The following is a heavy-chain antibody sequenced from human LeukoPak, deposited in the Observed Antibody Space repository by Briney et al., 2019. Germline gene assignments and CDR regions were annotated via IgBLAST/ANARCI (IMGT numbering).Heavy chain of an antibody. J-gene: IGHJ3*02. CDR3: ARENWGGGAFDI. D-gene: IGHD7-27*01. V-gene: IGHV3-30*01. CDR2: ISYDGSNK. Sequence: GGSLRLSCAASGFTFSSYAMHWVRQAPGKGLEWVAVISYDGSNKYYADSVKGRFTISRDNSKNTLYLQMNSLRAEGTAVYYCARENWGGGAFDIWGQGTMVTVSS. CDR1: GFTFSSYA.